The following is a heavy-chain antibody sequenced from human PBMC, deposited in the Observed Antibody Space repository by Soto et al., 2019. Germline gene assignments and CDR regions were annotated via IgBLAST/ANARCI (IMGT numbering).Heavy chain of an antibody. Sequence: GGSLRLSCAASGFKFSSYGMYWVRQAPGRGLEWVSNIDSDGSRKIYADSVKGRFIISRDNAENTLFLQMNSLRADDTAVYYCGRVPRASNYAYGVDVWGQGTTVTVSS. CDR1: GFKFSSYG. V-gene: IGHV3-7*03. CDR2: IDSDGSRK. D-gene: IGHD4-4*01. CDR3: GRVPRASNYAYGVDV. J-gene: IGHJ6*02.